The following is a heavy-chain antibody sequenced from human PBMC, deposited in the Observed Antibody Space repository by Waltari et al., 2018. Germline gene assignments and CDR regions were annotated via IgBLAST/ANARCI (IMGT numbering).Heavy chain of an antibody. CDR3: AKGGSGGGTDY. J-gene: IGHJ4*02. CDR2: IYSGGSST. Sequence: EVQLLESGGGLVQPGGSLRLSCAASGFTFSSYAMSWVRQAPGKGLEWVSVIYSGGSSTYYADSVKGRFTISRDNSKNTLYLQMNSLRAEDTAVYYCAKGGSGGGTDYWGQGTLVTVSS. V-gene: IGHV3-23*03. D-gene: IGHD2-15*01. CDR1: GFTFSSYA.